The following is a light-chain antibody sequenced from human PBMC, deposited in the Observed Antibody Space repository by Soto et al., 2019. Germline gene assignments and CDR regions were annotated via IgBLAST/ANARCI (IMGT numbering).Light chain of an antibody. V-gene: IGKV3-15*01. CDR1: QSVSSK. J-gene: IGKJ1*01. CDR3: QQYNSWLWT. Sequence: EIVLTQSPGTLSLSPGERATLSCRAIQSVSSKLAWYQQKPGQAPRLLIYGASTRATGIPARFSGSGSGTEFTLIISSLQSEDSAVYYCQQYNSWLWTFGQGTKVDIK. CDR2: GAS.